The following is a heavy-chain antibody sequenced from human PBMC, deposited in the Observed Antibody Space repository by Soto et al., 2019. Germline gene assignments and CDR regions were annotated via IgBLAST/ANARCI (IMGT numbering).Heavy chain of an antibody. D-gene: IGHD3-10*01. Sequence: ASVKVSCKASGYTFTSYAMHWVRQAPGQRLEWMGWINAGNGNTKYSQKFQGRVTITRDTSASTAYMELSSLRSEDTAVYYCARELLLWFGEKPINAFDIWGQGTMVTVSS. J-gene: IGHJ3*02. CDR2: INAGNGNT. V-gene: IGHV1-3*01. CDR3: ARELLLWFGEKPINAFDI. CDR1: GYTFTSYA.